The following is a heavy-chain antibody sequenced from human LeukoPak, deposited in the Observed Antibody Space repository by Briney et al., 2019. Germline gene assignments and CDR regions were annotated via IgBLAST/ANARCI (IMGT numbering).Heavy chain of an antibody. CDR1: GFTSSSYW. Sequence: GGSLRLSCAASGFTSSSYWMSWVRQAPGKGLEWVANIKQDGSEKYYVDSVKGRFTISRDNAKNSLYLQMNSLRAEDTAVYYCAREGEGDYYFDYWGQGTLVTVSS. V-gene: IGHV3-7*01. CDR3: AREGEGDYYFDY. J-gene: IGHJ4*02. CDR2: IKQDGSEK.